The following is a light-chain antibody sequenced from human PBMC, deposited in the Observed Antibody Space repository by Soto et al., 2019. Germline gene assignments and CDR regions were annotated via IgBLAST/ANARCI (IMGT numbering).Light chain of an antibody. CDR3: QRYNSYPFT. J-gene: IGKJ3*01. V-gene: IGKV1-5*03. Sequence: DIQMTQSPSTLSASEGDRVTITCRASQSISGWLAWYQQKPGKAPKLLIYKASSLESGVPSRFSGSGSGTESTLTISSLQPDDSATYYCQRYNSYPFTFGPGTKWISN. CDR1: QSISGW. CDR2: KAS.